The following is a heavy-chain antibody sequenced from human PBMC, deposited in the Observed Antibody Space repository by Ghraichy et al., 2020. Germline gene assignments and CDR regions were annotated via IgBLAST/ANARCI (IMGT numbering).Heavy chain of an antibody. V-gene: IGHV4-39*01. Sequence: SQTLSLTCTVSGGAVSSSNYYWGWIRQPPGKGLEWIASIHHSGSTYYNPSLKSRVTISIDTSKNQFSLNVTSLTAADTAVYYCARVIGTVEVAGTGKYYFYYWGQGTLCIFSS. J-gene: IGHJ4*02. CDR1: GGAVSSSNYY. CDR3: ARVIGTVEVAGTGKYYFYY. CDR2: IHHSGST. D-gene: IGHD6-19*01.